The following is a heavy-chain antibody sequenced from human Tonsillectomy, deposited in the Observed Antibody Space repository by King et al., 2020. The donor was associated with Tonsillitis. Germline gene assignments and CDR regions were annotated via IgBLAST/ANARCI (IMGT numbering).Heavy chain of an antibody. D-gene: IGHD5-24*01. CDR3: ARSKWQQVIVGWDC. Sequence: VQLVESGGGLVQPGGSLRLSCAASGFSVSDKYISWVRQAPGKGLEWVSVIYSGESTHYADSVKGRFIISRDKSKNTVFLHMNSLRGEDTAMSSCARSKWQQVIVGWDCWGQGTLVTVSS. CDR1: GFSVSDKY. CDR2: IYSGEST. V-gene: IGHV3-66*01. J-gene: IGHJ4*02.